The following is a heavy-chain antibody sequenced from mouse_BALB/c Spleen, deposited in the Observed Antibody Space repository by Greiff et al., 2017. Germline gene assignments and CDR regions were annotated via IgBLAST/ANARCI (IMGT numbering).Heavy chain of an antibody. J-gene: IGHJ3*01. CDR2: ILPGSGST. Sequence: LVESGAELMKPGASVKISCKATGYTFSSYWIEWVKQRPGHGLEWIGEILPGSGSTNYNEKFKGKATFTADTSSNTAYMQLSSLTSEDSAVYYCARGGAYYGTFFAYWGQGTLVTVSA. V-gene: IGHV1-9*01. D-gene: IGHD2-10*01. CDR3: ARGGAYYGTFFAY. CDR1: GYTFSSYW.